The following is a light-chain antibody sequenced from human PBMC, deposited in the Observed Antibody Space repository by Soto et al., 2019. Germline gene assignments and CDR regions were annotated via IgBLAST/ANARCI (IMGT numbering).Light chain of an antibody. CDR2: GAS. CDR3: QQSYSTPVT. CDR1: QNINSF. J-gene: IGKJ4*01. V-gene: IGKV1-39*01. Sequence: DIQMTQSPSSLSASVGDRVTITCRASQNINSFLNWYQQKPGKAPQVLVFGASTLQRGVPSRFSGSGSGTDFSLTISSLQPVDFATYYCQQSYSTPVTFGGGTKVEIK.